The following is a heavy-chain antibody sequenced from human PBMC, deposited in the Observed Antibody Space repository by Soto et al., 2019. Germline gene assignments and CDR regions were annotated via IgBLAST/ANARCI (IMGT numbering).Heavy chain of an antibody. V-gene: IGHV1-69*13. J-gene: IGHJ6*04. CDR3: ARMYYYDSSVYIYYGMDV. CDR2: IIPIFGTA. Sequence: SVKVSCKASGGTFSSYAISWVRQAPGQGLEWMGGIIPIFGTANYAQKFQGRVTITADESTSTAYMELSSLRSEDTAVYYCARMYYYDSSVYIYYGMDVWGKGTTVTVSS. D-gene: IGHD3-22*01. CDR1: GGTFSSYA.